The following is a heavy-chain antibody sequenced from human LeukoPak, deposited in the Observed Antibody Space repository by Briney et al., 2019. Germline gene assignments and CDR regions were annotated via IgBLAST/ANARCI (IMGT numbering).Heavy chain of an antibody. CDR1: GFTFSSYA. J-gene: IGHJ6*02. CDR2: ISYDGSNK. CDR3: ARINRVYYGMDV. Sequence: PGGSLRLSCAASGFTFSSYAMHWVRQAPGKGLEWVAVISYDGSNKYYADSVKGRFTISRDNSKNTLYLQMNSLRAEDTAVYYCARINRVYYGMDVWGQGTTVTVSS. V-gene: IGHV3-30-3*01.